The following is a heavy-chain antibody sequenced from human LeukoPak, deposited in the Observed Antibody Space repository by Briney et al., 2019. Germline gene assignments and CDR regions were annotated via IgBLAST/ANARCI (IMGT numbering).Heavy chain of an antibody. CDR3: SLARSEYHYGMDV. CDR2: TYYRSKW. J-gene: IGHJ6*02. CDR1: GDSVSSISVA. Sequence: SQTLSLTCAISGDSVSSISVAWNWIRQSPSRGLKWLGRTYYRSKWYAVSVKSRINISPDTSKSQFSLQLTSVTPEDTAVYYCSLARSEYHYGMDVWGQGTTVTVSS. V-gene: IGHV6-1*01.